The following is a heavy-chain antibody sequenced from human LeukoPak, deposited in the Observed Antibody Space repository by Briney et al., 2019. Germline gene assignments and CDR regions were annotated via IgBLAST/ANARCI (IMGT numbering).Heavy chain of an antibody. CDR1: GGSISTYY. CDR3: ARAGCVVATYSPFDY. J-gene: IGHJ4*02. CDR2: IYHSGST. D-gene: IGHD2-21*01. Sequence: SETLSLTCTVSGGSISTYYWSWIRQPPGKGLEWIGYIYHSGSTNSNPSLKSRVTISVDTSKNQFSLKLSSVPAADTAVYFCARAGCVVATYSPFDYWGQGTLVTVSS. V-gene: IGHV4-59*01.